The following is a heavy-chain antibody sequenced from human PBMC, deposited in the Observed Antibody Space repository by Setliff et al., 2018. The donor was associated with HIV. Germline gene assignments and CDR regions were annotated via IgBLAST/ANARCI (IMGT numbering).Heavy chain of an antibody. Sequence: GGSLRLSCAASGFTFSSYWMNWVRQAPGKGLEWVANIKQGGSEKYYVDSVKGRFTISRDNAKNSLYLQMNSLRAEDTAVYYCAKDFIWFGEYYYYGMDVWGQGTTVTVSS. CDR2: IKQGGSEK. J-gene: IGHJ6*02. CDR1: GFTFSSYW. V-gene: IGHV3-7*01. CDR3: AKDFIWFGEYYYYGMDV. D-gene: IGHD3-10*01.